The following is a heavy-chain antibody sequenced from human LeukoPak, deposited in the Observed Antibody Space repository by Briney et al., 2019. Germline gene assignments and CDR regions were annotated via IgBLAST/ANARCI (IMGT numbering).Heavy chain of an antibody. V-gene: IGHV4-59*01. J-gene: IGHJ6*03. CDR3: ASGPDFYMDV. CDR1: GDSISSNY. Sequence: SETLSLTCTISGDSISSNYRSWIRQPPGKGLEWIGYIYYTGRTKNNTSLKSRVTISVDTSKNQFSLKLTSVTAADTAVYYCASGPDFYMDVWGKGTTVTVSS. CDR2: IYYTGRT. D-gene: IGHD3-3*01.